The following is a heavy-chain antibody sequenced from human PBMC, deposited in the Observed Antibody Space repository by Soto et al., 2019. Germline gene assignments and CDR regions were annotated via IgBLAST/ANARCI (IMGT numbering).Heavy chain of an antibody. CDR1: GGSFSGYY. V-gene: IGHV4-34*01. CDR2: INHSGST. Sequence: SETLSLTCAVYGGSFSGYYWSWIRQPPGKGLEWIGEINHSGSTNYNPSLKSRVTISVDTSKNQFSLKLSSVTAADTAVYYCARHDYSNYYYYYMDVWGKGTTVTVSS. J-gene: IGHJ6*03. D-gene: IGHD4-4*01. CDR3: ARHDYSNYYYYYMDV.